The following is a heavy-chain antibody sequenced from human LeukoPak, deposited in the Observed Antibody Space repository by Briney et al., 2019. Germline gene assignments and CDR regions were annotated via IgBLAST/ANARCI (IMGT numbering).Heavy chain of an antibody. J-gene: IGHJ4*02. CDR3: AREITIPFYSSSSEMGY. D-gene: IGHD6-6*01. CDR1: GFTFSSYG. CDR2: IWYDGSNK. Sequence: GGSLRLSCAASGFTFSSYGMHWVRQAPGKGLEWVAVIWYDGSNKYYADSVKGRFTISRDNSKNTLYLQMNSLRAEDTAVYYCAREITIPFYSSSSEMGYWGQGTLVTVSS. V-gene: IGHV3-33*01.